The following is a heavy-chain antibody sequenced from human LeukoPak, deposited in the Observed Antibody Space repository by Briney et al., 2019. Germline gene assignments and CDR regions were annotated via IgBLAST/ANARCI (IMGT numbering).Heavy chain of an antibody. D-gene: IGHD3-3*01. CDR2: INGGGDIT. V-gene: IGHV3-23*01. Sequence: GGSLRLSCEGSRYSFDSYAMTWVRQAPGKGLEWVSSINGGGDITYYAESVKGRFTVSRDNSKNTLFLQMNSLRAEDTAVYYCARSSISHDFWGQGTLVTVSS. CDR3: ARSSISHDF. J-gene: IGHJ4*02. CDR1: RYSFDSYA.